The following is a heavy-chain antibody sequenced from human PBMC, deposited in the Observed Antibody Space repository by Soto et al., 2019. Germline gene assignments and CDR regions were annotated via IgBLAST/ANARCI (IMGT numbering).Heavy chain of an antibody. CDR2: ISYDGSNK. Sequence: SGGSLRLSCAASGFTFSSYGMHWVRQAPGKGLEWVAVISYDGSNKYYADSVKGRFTISRDNSKNTLYLQMNSLRAEDTAVYYCAKSIVVVPAAGGDYYYMDVWGKGTTVTVSS. CDR1: GFTFSSYG. V-gene: IGHV3-30*18. J-gene: IGHJ6*03. D-gene: IGHD2-2*01. CDR3: AKSIVVVPAAGGDYYYMDV.